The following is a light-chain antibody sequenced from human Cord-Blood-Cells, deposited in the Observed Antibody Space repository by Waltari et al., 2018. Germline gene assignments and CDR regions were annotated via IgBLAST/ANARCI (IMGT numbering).Light chain of an antibody. J-gene: IGLJ3*02. CDR2: GKN. CDR1: SLRSYY. CDR3: NSRDSSGNHWV. V-gene: IGLV3-19*01. Sequence: SSELTQDPAVSVALGQTVRITCQGDSLRSYYASWYQQKPGQAPVLVIYGKNNRPSGIPDRLSGSSSGNTASLTITGAQAEDEADYCCNSRDSSGNHWVFGGGTKLTVL.